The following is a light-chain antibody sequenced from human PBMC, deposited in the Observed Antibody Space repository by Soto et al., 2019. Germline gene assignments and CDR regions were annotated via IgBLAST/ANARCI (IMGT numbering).Light chain of an antibody. CDR1: QSIGRY. Sequence: DIQMTQSPSTLSASVGDRVTITCRASQSIGRYMAWYQQKSGRAPSLLIFDASNLERGIPSRFSGSGSGTEFTLIISSLQPDDFATYYCQQFKDYLWTFGQGTKVDIK. CDR2: DAS. V-gene: IGKV1-5*01. J-gene: IGKJ1*01. CDR3: QQFKDYLWT.